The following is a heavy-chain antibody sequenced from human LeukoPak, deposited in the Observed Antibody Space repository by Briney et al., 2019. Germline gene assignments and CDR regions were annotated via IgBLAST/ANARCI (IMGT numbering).Heavy chain of an antibody. CDR2: IYYSGST. CDR3: ARRGDSGYDQFDY. D-gene: IGHD5-12*01. CDR1: GGSISSYY. V-gene: IGHV4-59*08. Sequence: SETLSLTCTVSGGSISSYYWSWIRQPPGKGLEWIGYIYYSGSTNYNPSLKSRVTISVDTSKNQFSLKLSSVTAADTAVYYCARRGDSGYDQFDYWGQGTLVTVSS. J-gene: IGHJ4*02.